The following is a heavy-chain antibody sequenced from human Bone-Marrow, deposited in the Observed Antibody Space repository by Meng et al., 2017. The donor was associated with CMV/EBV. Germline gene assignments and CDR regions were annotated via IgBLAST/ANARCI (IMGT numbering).Heavy chain of an antibody. CDR2: ISSSAGII. CDR3: ARDIGGWEPLVSD. CDR1: GFTFSDYY. J-gene: IGHJ4*02. Sequence: GGSLRLSCAASGFTFSDYYMSWIRQAPGKGPEWVSYISSSAGIIYYADSVKGRFTISRDNAKNSLYLQMNSLRAEDTAVYYCARDIGGWEPLVSDWGQGTLVTVSS. D-gene: IGHD1-26*01. V-gene: IGHV3-11*04.